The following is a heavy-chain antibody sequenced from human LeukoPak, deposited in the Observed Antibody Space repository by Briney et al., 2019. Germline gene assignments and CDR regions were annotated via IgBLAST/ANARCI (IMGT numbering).Heavy chain of an antibody. V-gene: IGHV1-69*05. D-gene: IGHD3-9*01. CDR2: IIPIFGTA. CDR3: ASNVVLRYFDWLTY. J-gene: IGHJ4*02. CDR1: GGTFSSYS. Sequence: GASVKVSCKASGGTFSSYSISWVRQTPGQGLEWMGGIIPIFGTANYAQKFLGRVTITTDDSTSTSYMELSSLRSEDTAIYYCASNVVLRYFDWLTYWGQGTLVTVSS.